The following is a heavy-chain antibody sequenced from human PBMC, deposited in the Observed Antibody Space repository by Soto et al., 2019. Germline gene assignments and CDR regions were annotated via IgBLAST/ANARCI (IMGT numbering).Heavy chain of an antibody. CDR3: ARGLILWFGELARRGSYYYYMDV. D-gene: IGHD3-10*01. J-gene: IGHJ6*03. CDR2: INDSGDI. V-gene: IGHV4-34*01. CDR1: GGSFSGYQ. Sequence: QVQLQQWGAGLLKPSETLSLTCAVYGGSFSGYQWSWIRQTPGKGLEWIGGINDSGDINYNPSLKSRVTILVDTPKKQISLKLSSVTAADPAVYYCARGLILWFGELARRGSYYYYMDVWGKGTTVIVSS.